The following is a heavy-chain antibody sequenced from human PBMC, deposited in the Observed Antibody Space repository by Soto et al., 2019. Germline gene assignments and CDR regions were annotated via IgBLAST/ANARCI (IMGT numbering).Heavy chain of an antibody. D-gene: IGHD2-2*01. V-gene: IGHV4-31*03. CDR2: IYHSGST. CDR1: GGFISSGGYS. CDR3: ARERCSTGCPMDV. J-gene: IGHJ6*02. Sequence: SETLSLTCTVSGGFISSGGYSWAWIRQHPGKGLEWIGYIYHSGSTYYNPSLKSRVTISVDTSENQFSLRLSSVTAADTAIYYCARERCSTGCPMDVWGQGATVTVSS.